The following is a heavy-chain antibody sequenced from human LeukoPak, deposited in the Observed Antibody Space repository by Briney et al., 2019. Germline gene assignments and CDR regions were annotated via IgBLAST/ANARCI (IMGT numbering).Heavy chain of an antibody. CDR1: VYTFTRYY. CDR3: ARATAENDH. V-gene: IGHV1-2*02. J-gene: IGHJ4*02. CDR2: INPKTGGT. Sequence: GASVTVSCKASVYTFTRYYMHWVRQAPGQGLEWMGWINPKTGGTSYAQKFQGRVTMTRDTSISTINMELTRLTSDDTAVYYCARATAENDHWGQGTLVTVSS. D-gene: IGHD1-14*01.